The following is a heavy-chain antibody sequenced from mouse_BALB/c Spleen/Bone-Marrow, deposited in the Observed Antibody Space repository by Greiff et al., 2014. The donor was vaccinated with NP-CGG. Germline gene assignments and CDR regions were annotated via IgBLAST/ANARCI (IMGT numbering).Heavy chain of an antibody. CDR1: GFSLTTYG. CDR2: IWSGGGT. Sequence: QVQLQQSGPGLVKPSQSLSITCTVSGFSLTTYGLHWVRQSPGKGLEWLGVIWSGGGTDYNAAFISRLIITKDNSKSQVFFKMNSLKTEDTAVYYCARKGYTGYFDVWGAGTSVTVSS. J-gene: IGHJ1*01. V-gene: IGHV2-2*01. D-gene: IGHD2-2*01. CDR3: ARKGYTGYFDV.